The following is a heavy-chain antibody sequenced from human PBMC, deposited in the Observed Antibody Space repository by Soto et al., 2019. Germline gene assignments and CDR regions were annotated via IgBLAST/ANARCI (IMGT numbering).Heavy chain of an antibody. Sequence: GSLRLSCAASGFTFSSYGMNWVRQAPGKGLEWVSDITSTGSTRYYADSVKGRFTISRDNAKNSLYLQMNSLRAEDTAVYYCARGYCTSSACHWNFDYWGQGTLVTVSS. CDR2: ITSTGSTR. J-gene: IGHJ4*02. V-gene: IGHV3-48*03. D-gene: IGHD2-8*02. CDR1: GFTFSSYG. CDR3: ARGYCTSSACHWNFDY.